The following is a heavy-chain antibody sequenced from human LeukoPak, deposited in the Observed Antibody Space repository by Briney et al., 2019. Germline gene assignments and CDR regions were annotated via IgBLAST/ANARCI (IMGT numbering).Heavy chain of an antibody. CDR1: GFTFSSYW. D-gene: IGHD3-22*01. CDR3: ARSGVNYYDNSGYYDY. CDR2: INSDGSST. V-gene: IGHV3-74*01. Sequence: PGGSLRLSCAASGFTFSSYWMHWVRQAPGKGLVWVSRINSDGSSTSYADSVKGRFTISRDNAKNTLHLQMNSLRVEDTAVYYCARSGVNYYDNSGYYDYWGQGTLVTVSS. J-gene: IGHJ4*02.